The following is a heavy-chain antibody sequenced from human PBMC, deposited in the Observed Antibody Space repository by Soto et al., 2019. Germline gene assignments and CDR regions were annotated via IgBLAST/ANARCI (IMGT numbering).Heavy chain of an antibody. CDR3: ARDYGYHIFDY. CDR2: IKQDGSEK. J-gene: IGHJ4*02. CDR1: GFTFSSYW. Sequence: PGGSLRLSCAASGFTFSSYWMSWVRQAPGKGLEWVANIKQDGSEKYYVDSVKGRFTISRDNTKNSLYLQMNSLRAEDTAVYYCARDYGYHIFDYWGQGTLVTVSS. V-gene: IGHV3-7*05. D-gene: IGHD5-18*01.